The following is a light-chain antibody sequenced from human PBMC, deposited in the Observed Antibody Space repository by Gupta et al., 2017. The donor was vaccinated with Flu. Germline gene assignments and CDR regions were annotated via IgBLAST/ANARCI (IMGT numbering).Light chain of an antibody. CDR1: TGAVTSGHY. CDR3: LLSYSGARV. V-gene: IGLV7-46*01. CDR2: DTS. Sequence: QAVVTQEPSLTVSPGGTVTLTCGSSTGAVTSGHYPYWFQQKPGQAPRTLMYDTSNKNSWTPARFSGSLLGGKADLTLSGAQAEDEAEYYCLLSYSGARVFGGGTKLTVL. J-gene: IGLJ3*02.